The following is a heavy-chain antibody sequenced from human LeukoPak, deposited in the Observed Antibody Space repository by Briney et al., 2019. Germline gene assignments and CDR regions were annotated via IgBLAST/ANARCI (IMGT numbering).Heavy chain of an antibody. V-gene: IGHV3-23*01. CDR1: GFTFSTFA. Sequence: GGSLRLFCAASGFTFSTFAMIWVRQPPGKGLEWVSSIFPSGGEIHYADSVKGRFTISRDNSKNTLYLQMNSLRAEDTAVYYCARGPSGYHNTGGQGTLVTVSS. CDR2: IFPSGGEI. J-gene: IGHJ4*02. D-gene: IGHD5-12*01. CDR3: ARGPSGYHNT.